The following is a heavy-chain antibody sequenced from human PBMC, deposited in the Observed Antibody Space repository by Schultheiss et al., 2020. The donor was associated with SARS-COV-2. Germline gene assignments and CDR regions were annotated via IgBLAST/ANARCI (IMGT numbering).Heavy chain of an antibody. Sequence: SETLSLTCTVSGGSISSYYWNWIRQPPGKGLEWIGEINHSGSTNYNPSLKSRVTISVDTSKNQFSLKLSSVTAADTAVYYCARHFRSGVFSLNAFDIWGQGTMVTVSS. CDR2: INHSGST. J-gene: IGHJ3*02. D-gene: IGHD3-16*02. CDR1: GGSISSYY. CDR3: ARHFRSGVFSLNAFDI. V-gene: IGHV4-34*01.